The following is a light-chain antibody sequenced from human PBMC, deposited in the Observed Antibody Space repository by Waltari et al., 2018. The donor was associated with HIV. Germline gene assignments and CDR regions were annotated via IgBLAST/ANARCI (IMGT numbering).Light chain of an antibody. V-gene: IGLV3-19*01. J-gene: IGLJ3*02. CDR3: NSRDRAGHHVV. Sequence: SELTQDPAVSVALGQPVSITCPGASLRTSYAHWYLQKPGQAPVLVISPIHNRPSGIPDRFSGSSSGNTASLTITGAQAEDEGDYYCNSRDRAGHHVVFGGGTKLTVL. CDR2: PIH. CDR1: SLRTSY.